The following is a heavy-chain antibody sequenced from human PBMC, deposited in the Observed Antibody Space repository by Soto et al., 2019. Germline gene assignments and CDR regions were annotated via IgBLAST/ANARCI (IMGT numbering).Heavy chain of an antibody. Sequence: GSLRLSCAASGFTFDNFVMRWVRQTPGKGLEWVSTITETGGETYYTDSVKGRFTISRDNSKNTLYLQMASLRAEDTALYYCTKASSDRNHMEVWGPGTTVTVSS. CDR3: TKASSDRNHMEV. J-gene: IGHJ6*02. CDR1: GFTFDNFV. CDR2: ITETGGET. V-gene: IGHV3-23*01.